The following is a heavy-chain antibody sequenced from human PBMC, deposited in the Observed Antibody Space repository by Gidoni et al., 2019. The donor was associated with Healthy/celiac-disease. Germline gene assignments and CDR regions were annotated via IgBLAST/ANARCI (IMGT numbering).Heavy chain of an antibody. CDR3: AKDFTLSGSYYGYFDY. CDR2: ISGSGGST. J-gene: IGHJ4*02. V-gene: IGHV3-23*01. Sequence: EVQLLESGGGLVQPGGSLRLSCAASGFTFSSYAMSWVRQAPGKGLEWVSAISGSGGSTYYADSVKGRFTISRDNSKNTLYLQMNSLRAEDTAVYYCAKDFTLSGSYYGYFDYWGQGTLVTVSS. CDR1: GFTFSSYA. D-gene: IGHD1-26*01.